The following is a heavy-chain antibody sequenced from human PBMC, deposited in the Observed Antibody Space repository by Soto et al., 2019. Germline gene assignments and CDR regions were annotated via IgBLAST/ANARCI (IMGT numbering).Heavy chain of an antibody. Sequence: VKVSCKASGGTFSSYAISWVRQAPGQGLEWMGGIIPIFGTANYAQKFQGRVTITADESTSTAYMELSSLRSEDTAVYYCARDFDYGGDYNWFDPWGQGTLVTVSS. J-gene: IGHJ5*02. V-gene: IGHV1-69*01. CDR1: GGTFSSYA. D-gene: IGHD4-17*01. CDR3: ARDFDYGGDYNWFDP. CDR2: IIPIFGTA.